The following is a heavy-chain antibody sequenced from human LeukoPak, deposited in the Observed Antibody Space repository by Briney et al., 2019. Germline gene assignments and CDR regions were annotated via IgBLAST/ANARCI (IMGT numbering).Heavy chain of an antibody. CDR3: AKEGLLRSYATSWFDP. CDR2: ISWNSGSI. D-gene: IGHD1-26*01. J-gene: IGHJ5*02. V-gene: IGHV3-9*01. CDR1: GFTFDDYA. Sequence: SLSLSCAASGFTFDDYAMHWVRQAPWKGLGWDSGISWNSGSISYADSVKGRFTISRDNAKNALYLQMNSLRAEDTALYYCAKEGLLRSYATSWFDPWGQGTLVTVSS.